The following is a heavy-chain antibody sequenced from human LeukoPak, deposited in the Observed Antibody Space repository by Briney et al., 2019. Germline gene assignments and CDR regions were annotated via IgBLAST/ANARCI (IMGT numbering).Heavy chain of an antibody. CDR2: ISPYNGNT. CDR3: ARETSGSYIGTCDS. J-gene: IGHJ4*02. CDR1: GYTFTSYG. Sequence: ASVKVSCKASGYTFTSYGITWVRQAPGQGLEWMGCISPYNGNTNYAQKLQVRVTMTADTSTSTAYMELRSLRSDDTAVYYCARETSGSYIGTCDSWGQGTLVTVSS. V-gene: IGHV1-18*01. D-gene: IGHD1-26*01.